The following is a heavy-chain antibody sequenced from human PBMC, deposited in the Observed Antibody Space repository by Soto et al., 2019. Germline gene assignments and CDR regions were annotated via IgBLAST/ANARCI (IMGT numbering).Heavy chain of an antibody. Sequence: SETLSLTCTVSGGSTSGYYWSWIRQPPGKGLEWIGFIYYSGTTNYNPSLKSRVTISVDTSKNQFSLKLSSVTAADTAVYYCASTNREAAAGTTEFDYWGQGTLVTVSS. CDR1: GGSTSGYY. V-gene: IGHV4-59*08. D-gene: IGHD6-13*01. J-gene: IGHJ4*02. CDR3: ASTNREAAAGTTEFDY. CDR2: IYYSGTT.